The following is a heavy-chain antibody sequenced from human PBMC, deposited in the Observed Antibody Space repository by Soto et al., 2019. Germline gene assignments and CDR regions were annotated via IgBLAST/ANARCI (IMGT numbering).Heavy chain of an antibody. CDR3: ARASGSTSINSYYYMDV. CDR2: INHSGST. CDR1: GGSFSGYY. D-gene: IGHD2-2*01. Sequence: LETLSLTCAVDGGSFSGYYWSWIRQPPGKGLEGIGEINHSGSTNYNPSLKSRVTISVDTSKNQFSLNLSSVTAADTAVYYCARASGSTSINSYYYMDVWGKGTTVTVSS. J-gene: IGHJ6*03. V-gene: IGHV4-34*01.